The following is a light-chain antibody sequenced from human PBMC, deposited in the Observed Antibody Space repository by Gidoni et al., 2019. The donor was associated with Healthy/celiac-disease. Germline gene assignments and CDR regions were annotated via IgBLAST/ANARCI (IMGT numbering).Light chain of an antibody. J-gene: IGLJ3*02. CDR2: SNN. CDR1: SSNIGSNT. CDR3: AAWDDSLNGPV. Sequence: QSVLTQPPPASGTPGQGVTISCSGSSSNIGSNTVNWYQQLPGTAPKLLIYSNNQRPSGVPDRFSGSKSGTSASLAISGLQSEDEADYYCAAWDDSLNGPVFGGGTKLTVL. V-gene: IGLV1-44*01.